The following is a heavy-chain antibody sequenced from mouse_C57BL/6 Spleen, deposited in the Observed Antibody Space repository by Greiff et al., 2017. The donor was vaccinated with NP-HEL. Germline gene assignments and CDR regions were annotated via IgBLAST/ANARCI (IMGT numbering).Heavy chain of an antibody. CDR1: GFTFSDYG. J-gene: IGHJ4*01. CDR3: ARKATMTPYYAMDY. V-gene: IGHV5-17*01. Sequence: EVQRVESGGGLVKPGGSLKLSCAASGFTFSDYGMHWVRQAPEKGLEWVAYISSGSSTIYYADTVKGRFTISRDNAKNTLFLQMTSLRSEDTAMYYCARKATMTPYYAMDYWGQGTSVTVSS. D-gene: IGHD2-4*01. CDR2: ISSGSSTI.